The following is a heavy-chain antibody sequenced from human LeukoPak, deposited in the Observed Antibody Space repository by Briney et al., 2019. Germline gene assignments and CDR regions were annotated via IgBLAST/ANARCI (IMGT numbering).Heavy chain of an antibody. J-gene: IGHJ2*01. CDR3: ARGGDYYDSSGPSVWYFDL. V-gene: IGHV4-61*02. Sequence: SETLSLTCTVSGGSISSGSYYWSWIRQPAGKGLEWIGRIYTSGSTNYNPSLKSRVTISVDTSKNQFSLKLSSVTAAATAVYYCARGGDYYDSSGPSVWYFDLWGRGTLVTVSS. CDR2: IYTSGST. CDR1: GGSISSGSYY. D-gene: IGHD3-22*01.